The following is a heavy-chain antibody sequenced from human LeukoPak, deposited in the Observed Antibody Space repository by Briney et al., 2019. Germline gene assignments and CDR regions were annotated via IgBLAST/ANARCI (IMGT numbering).Heavy chain of an antibody. CDR1: GGSFSGYY. CDR3: ARETDNINFDS. J-gene: IGHJ4*02. CDR2: IFYSGST. Sequence: SETLSLTCAVYGGSFSGYYWSWIRQPPGKGLEWIGYIFYSGSTNYNPSLKSRVTISVDTSRNQFSLKLTSVTAADTAVYFCARETDNINFDSWGQGTLVTVSS. V-gene: IGHV4-59*01. D-gene: IGHD2/OR15-2a*01.